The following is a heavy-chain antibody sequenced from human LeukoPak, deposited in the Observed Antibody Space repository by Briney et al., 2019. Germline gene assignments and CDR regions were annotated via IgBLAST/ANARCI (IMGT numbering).Heavy chain of an antibody. CDR1: GYTFTGYY. Sequence: GASVKVSCKASGYTFTGYYMRWVRQAPGQGLEWMGWINPNSGGTNYAQKFQGRVTMTRDTSISTAYMELSRLRSDDTAVYYCARPSVRGVIMGWFDPWGQGTLVTVSS. V-gene: IGHV1-2*02. CDR2: INPNSGGT. D-gene: IGHD3-10*01. CDR3: ARPSVRGVIMGWFDP. J-gene: IGHJ5*02.